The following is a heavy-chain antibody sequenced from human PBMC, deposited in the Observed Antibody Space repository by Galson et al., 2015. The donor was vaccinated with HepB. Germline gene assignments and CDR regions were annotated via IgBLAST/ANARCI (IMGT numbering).Heavy chain of an antibody. D-gene: IGHD6-19*01. Sequence: SLRLSCAASGFSFSNYSMHWVRQAPGQGLEWVAFTRYDGSDKYFADSVKGRFTTSRDNSKNTVYLQMNGLRPEDTAVYYCAKDRVEIWQWQGRGVGDYWGQGTLVTVSS. CDR2: TRYDGSDK. V-gene: IGHV3-30*02. CDR3: AKDRVEIWQWQGRGVGDY. J-gene: IGHJ4*02. CDR1: GFSFSNYS.